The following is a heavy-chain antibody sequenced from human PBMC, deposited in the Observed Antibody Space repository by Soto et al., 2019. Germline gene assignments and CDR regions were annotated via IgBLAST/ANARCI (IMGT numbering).Heavy chain of an antibody. V-gene: IGHV3-23*01. CDR2: IRSSGDGT. CDR3: AKGYIRLADY. J-gene: IGHJ4*02. D-gene: IGHD3-10*02. CDR1: GFTFDDYA. Sequence: XXSLRLSFAASGFTFDDYAMRWVRQAPGKGLEWVSAIRSSGDGTYYADSMKGRFTISRDNSKNTLYLQMNSLRAEDTAVYYCAKGYIRLADYWGQGTLVTVSS.